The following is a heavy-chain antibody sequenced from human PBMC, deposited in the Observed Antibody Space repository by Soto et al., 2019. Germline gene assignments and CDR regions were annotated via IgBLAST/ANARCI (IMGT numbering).Heavy chain of an antibody. CDR1: GFTFSSYG. Sequence: QVQLVESGGGVVQPGRSLRLSCAASGFTFSSYGMHWVRQAPGKGLEWVAVIWYDGSNKYYADSVKGRFTISRDNSKNTLYLQMNSLRAEDTAVYYCARDVYDSSGYPANHFDYWGQGTLVTVSS. D-gene: IGHD3-22*01. J-gene: IGHJ4*02. CDR2: IWYDGSNK. CDR3: ARDVYDSSGYPANHFDY. V-gene: IGHV3-33*01.